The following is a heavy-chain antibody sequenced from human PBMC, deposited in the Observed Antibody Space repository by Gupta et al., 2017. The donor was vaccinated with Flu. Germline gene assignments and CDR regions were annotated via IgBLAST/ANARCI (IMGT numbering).Heavy chain of an antibody. CDR3: ARQFVAASGYYYYYMDV. Sequence: PPGKGLEWIWSIYYTGSTYYNPSLKSRVTISVDTSKNQFSLRLSSVTAADTAVYYCARQFVAASGYYYYYMDVWGKGTTVTVSS. CDR2: IYYTGST. V-gene: IGHV4-39*01. D-gene: IGHD6-13*01. J-gene: IGHJ6*03.